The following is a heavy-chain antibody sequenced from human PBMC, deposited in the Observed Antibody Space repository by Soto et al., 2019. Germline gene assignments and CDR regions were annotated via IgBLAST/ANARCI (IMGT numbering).Heavy chain of an antibody. V-gene: IGHV4-30-2*01. J-gene: IGHJ4*02. Sequence: PLETLSLTCDVSGASINSGDYSWSWIRQPPGKGLEWIGYIYHTGSTTYNPSLRSRVTMSVDSSKNQLSLKVNSVTAADTAVYYCVGDYGSGSYRFDFWGQGTLVTV. D-gene: IGHD3-10*01. CDR2: IYHTGST. CDR1: GASINSGDYS. CDR3: VGDYGSGSYRFDF.